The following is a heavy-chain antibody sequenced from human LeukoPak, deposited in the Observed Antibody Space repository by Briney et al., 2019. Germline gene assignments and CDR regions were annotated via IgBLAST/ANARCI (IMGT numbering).Heavy chain of an antibody. J-gene: IGHJ4*02. CDR3: ARDHSSGFSLPGN. CDR1: GFTSSSYS. D-gene: IGHD6-19*01. CDR2: ISSSSITI. Sequence: GGSLRLSCAASGFTSSSYSMNGVRQAPGKGLGWVSYISSSSITIYYADSVMGRFTISRDNAKNSLYLQMNSLRAEDTAVYYCARDHSSGFSLPGNWGQGTLVTVSS. V-gene: IGHV3-48*01.